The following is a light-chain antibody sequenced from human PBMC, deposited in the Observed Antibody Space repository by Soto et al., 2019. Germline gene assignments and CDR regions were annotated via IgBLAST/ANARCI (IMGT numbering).Light chain of an antibody. CDR1: QSVSSPY. J-gene: IGKJ5*01. CDR3: QQYGSSPIT. Sequence: EIVLTQSPGTLSLSPGERATLSCRASQSVSSPYLAWYQQKPGQAPMLLMYGTSSRATGIPDRFSGSGSGTDFTLTISRLEPEDFAVYFCQQYGSSPITFGQGTRLEIK. CDR2: GTS. V-gene: IGKV3-20*01.